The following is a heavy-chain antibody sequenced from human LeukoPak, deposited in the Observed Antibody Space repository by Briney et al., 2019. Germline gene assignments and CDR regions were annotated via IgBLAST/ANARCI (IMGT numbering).Heavy chain of an antibody. J-gene: IGHJ2*01. V-gene: IGHV1-8*01. CDR1: GYTFASYE. CDR2: MDPNNGDT. Sequence: ASAKVSCKASGYTFASYEINWVRQVAGQGLEGMGWMDPNNGDTAYAQNFQGRVTMNRDTSISTAYMELSGLTSEDTAVYYCERPPGNCGGAAKRPDSCYYWYFDLWGHGTLVTVSS. D-gene: IGHD2-21*01. CDR3: ERPPGNCGGAAKRPDSCYYWYFDL.